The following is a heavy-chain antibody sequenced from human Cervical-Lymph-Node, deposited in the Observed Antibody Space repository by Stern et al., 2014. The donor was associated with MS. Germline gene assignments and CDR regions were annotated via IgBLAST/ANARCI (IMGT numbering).Heavy chain of an antibody. CDR2: IYCSGGT. D-gene: IGHD1-1*01. Sequence: QVQLQQWGAGLLRPSETLSLTCAVHGASFSDNYWSWIRQTPGKGLEWIGEIYCSGGTPYNPSLMSPAPPPVAPSRTQFSLKLSSLTAADTAMYYCARERKVERSARLLVSFDVWGQGTLVTVSS. CDR1: GASFSDNY. V-gene: IGHV4-34*01. CDR3: ARERKVERSARLLVSFDV. J-gene: IGHJ3*01.